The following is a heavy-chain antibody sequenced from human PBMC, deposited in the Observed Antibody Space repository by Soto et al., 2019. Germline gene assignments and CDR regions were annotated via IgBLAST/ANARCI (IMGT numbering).Heavy chain of an antibody. CDR1: GGSISSGDYY. CDR2: IYYSGST. Sequence: QVQLQESGPGLVKPSQTLSLTRTVSGGSISSGDYYWSWIRQPPGKGLEWIGYIYYSGSTYYNPSLKSRVTISVDTSKNQFSLKLSSVTAADTAVYYCARATRVRYVYFDYWGQGTLVTVSS. D-gene: IGHD1-20*01. CDR3: ARATRVRYVYFDY. J-gene: IGHJ4*02. V-gene: IGHV4-30-4*01.